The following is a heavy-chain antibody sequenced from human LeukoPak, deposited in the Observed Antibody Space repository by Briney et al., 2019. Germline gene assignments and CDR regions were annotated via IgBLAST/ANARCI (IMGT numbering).Heavy chain of an antibody. J-gene: IGHJ4*02. V-gene: IGHV3-23*01. CDR1: GFTFSSYA. CDR3: AKVGDFWSAYFDY. Sequence: GGSLRLSCAASGFTFSSYAMSWVRQAPGKGLEWVSAISGSGGSTYHTDSVKGRFTISRDNSKNTLYLQMNSLRAEDTAVYYCAKVGDFWSAYFDYWGQGTLVTVSS. D-gene: IGHD3-3*01. CDR2: ISGSGGST.